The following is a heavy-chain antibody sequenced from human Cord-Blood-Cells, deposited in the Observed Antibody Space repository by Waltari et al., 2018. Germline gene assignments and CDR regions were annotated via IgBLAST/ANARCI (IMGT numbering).Heavy chain of an antibody. V-gene: IGHV1-69*01. J-gene: IGHJ3*02. CDR3: ARARLERPNDAFDI. D-gene: IGHD1-1*01. CDR2: IIPIFGTA. Sequence: QVQLVQSGAEVKKPGSSVKVSCKASGGTFSRYAISWVRTAPGQGLEWMGGIIPIFGTANYAQKFQGRVTITADESTSTAYMELSSLRSEDTAVYYCARARLERPNDAFDIWGQGTMVTVYS. CDR1: GGTFSRYA.